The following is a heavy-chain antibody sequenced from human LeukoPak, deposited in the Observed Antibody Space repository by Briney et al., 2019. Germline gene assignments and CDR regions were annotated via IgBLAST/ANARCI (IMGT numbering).Heavy chain of an antibody. J-gene: IGHJ4*02. CDR1: GGSISSSSYY. CDR3: ARRTRWVTLFDY. V-gene: IGHV4-39*01. D-gene: IGHD2-21*02. Sequence: SETLSLTCTVSGGSISSSSYYWGWIRQPPGKGLEWIGSIYYSGSTNYNPSLKSRVTISVDTSSNQFSLKLSSVTAADTAVYYCARRTRWVTLFDYWGQGTLVTVSS. CDR2: IYYSGST.